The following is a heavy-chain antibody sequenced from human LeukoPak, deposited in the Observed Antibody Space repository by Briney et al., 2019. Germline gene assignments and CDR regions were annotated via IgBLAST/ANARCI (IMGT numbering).Heavy chain of an antibody. CDR2: ISGSGGTT. D-gene: IGHD4-11*01. CDR1: GFTFNSYA. CDR3: AKDRYSNYGNWFDP. V-gene: IGHV3-23*01. J-gene: IGHJ5*02. Sequence: GGSLRLSCAAYGFTFNSYAMNWVRQAPGKGLEWVSGISGSGGTTYYADSVKGRFTISRDHPKNTPYLQMNSLRAEDTAVYYCAKDRYSNYGNWFDPWGHGPLVTVFS.